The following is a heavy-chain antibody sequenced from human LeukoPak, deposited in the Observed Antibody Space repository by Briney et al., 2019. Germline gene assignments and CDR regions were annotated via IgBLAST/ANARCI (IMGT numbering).Heavy chain of an antibody. Sequence: GGSLRLSCAASGFTVSSNYMSWVRQAPGKGLEWVSVLYSGGSTYYADSVKGRFTISRDSSKNTLYLQMNSLRAEDTAVYYCAKARSGSSSWYDYWGQGTLVTVSS. CDR2: LYSGGST. J-gene: IGHJ4*02. CDR3: AKARSGSSSWYDY. V-gene: IGHV3-53*01. D-gene: IGHD6-13*01. CDR1: GFTVSSNY.